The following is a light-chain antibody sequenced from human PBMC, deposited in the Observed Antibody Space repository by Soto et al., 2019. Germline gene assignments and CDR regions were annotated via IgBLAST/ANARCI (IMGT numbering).Light chain of an antibody. CDR2: GAS. CDR3: QQFGSSPGFT. CDR1: QSINSRY. Sequence: EIVLTQSPGTLSLSPGERATLSCRASQSINSRYLAWYQQKPGQAPRLLIYGASSRATGIPDRFSGSGSGTDFTVTISRLEPEDFPVYYCQQFGSSPGFTFGPGTKVDIK. V-gene: IGKV3-20*01. J-gene: IGKJ3*01.